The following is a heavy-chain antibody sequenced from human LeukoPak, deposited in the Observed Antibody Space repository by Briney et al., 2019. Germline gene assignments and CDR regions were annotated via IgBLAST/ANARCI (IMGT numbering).Heavy chain of an antibody. CDR1: GFTFSNYG. CDR2: IWYDGSYK. CDR3: ARDTLIAAPKTGTVTRIGWFDP. J-gene: IGHJ5*02. D-gene: IGHD6-13*01. V-gene: IGHV3-33*01. Sequence: GGSLRLSCAASGFTFSNYGMHWVRQAPGKGLEWVAVIWYDGSYKSYADSVKGRFTISRDNSKNTLFLQMNSLRADDTAVYYCARDTLIAAPKTGTVTRIGWFDPWGQGTLVTVSS.